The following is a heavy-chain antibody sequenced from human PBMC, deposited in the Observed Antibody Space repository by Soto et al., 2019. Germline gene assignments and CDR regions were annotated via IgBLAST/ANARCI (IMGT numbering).Heavy chain of an antibody. J-gene: IGHJ2*01. CDR2: MYYSGNT. CDR3: ARQIATAMKLYWYFYL. CDR1: GGSISSSNYY. D-gene: IGHD5-18*01. V-gene: IGHV4-39*01. Sequence: QLQLQESGPGLVKPSETLSLTCTVSGGSISSSNYYWGWIRQPPGKGLEWIGSMYYSGNTYYNPSLKSRVTLSVDTSKNLLSLKVSSVTAADTAVYYCARQIATAMKLYWYFYLWGRGTLVTVSS.